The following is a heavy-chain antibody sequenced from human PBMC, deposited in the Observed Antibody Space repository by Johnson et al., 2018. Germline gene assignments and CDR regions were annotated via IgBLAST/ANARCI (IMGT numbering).Heavy chain of an antibody. CDR1: GASISSHF. Sequence: QVQLQESGPGLVRPSETLSLTCAVSGASISSHFWSWIRQPPGKGLEWIGYIYNNGNTNYNPSLKSRVTISVDTSKNQFSLKLTSVTAADTAGYFCARDHSIAVADMFYYYGMDVWGQGTTVTVSS. CDR3: ARDHSIAVADMFYYYGMDV. CDR2: IYNNGNT. D-gene: IGHD6-19*01. V-gene: IGHV4-59*11. J-gene: IGHJ6*02.